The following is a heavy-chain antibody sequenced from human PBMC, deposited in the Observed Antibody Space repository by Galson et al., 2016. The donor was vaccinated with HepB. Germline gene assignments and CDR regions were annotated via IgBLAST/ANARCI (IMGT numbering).Heavy chain of an antibody. V-gene: IGHV5-51*01. D-gene: IGHD6-13*01. J-gene: IGHJ4*02. Sequence: QSGAEVKKPGESLKISCKGSGYSFSRYWIGWVRQMPGKGLEWMGIIYPDDSDTRYSPSFQGQVIISADKSISTAYLQWSSLKASDTAMDYCATGFPDRSWYYFDYWCQGTLVTGAS. CDR1: GYSFSRYW. CDR3: ATGFPDRSWYYFDY. CDR2: IYPDDSDT.